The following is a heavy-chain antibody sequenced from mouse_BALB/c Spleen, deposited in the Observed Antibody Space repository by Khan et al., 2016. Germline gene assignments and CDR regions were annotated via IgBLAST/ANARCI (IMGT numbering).Heavy chain of an antibody. CDR1: GDSITSCY. CDR3: ESNDGDAFDY. Sequence: EVQLVESGPSLVKPSHTLSLTCSVTGDSITSCYLNWIRKFPGHDLECVGYIHSSGSTYYNPSLKSRISITRYTSKSHYYLQLNSVTTSDTATYYCESNDGDAFDYWGQGTLVTVSA. J-gene: IGHJ3*01. CDR2: IHSSGST. D-gene: IGHD2-13*01. V-gene: IGHV3-8*02.